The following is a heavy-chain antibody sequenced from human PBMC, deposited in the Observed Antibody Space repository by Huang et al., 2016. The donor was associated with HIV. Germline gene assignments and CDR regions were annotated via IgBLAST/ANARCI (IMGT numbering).Heavy chain of an antibody. V-gene: IGHV3-48*01. CDR2: ISGTSINI. Sequence: EVQLVESGGALVQPGGSLKLSCVVSGFDFSKYSMNWVRQAPGNGLGWVSYISGTSINIYYADSVKGRFTISRDNAKNSVFLQMRSLRAEDTALYYCARTEMEYYYGSSGYYPDYWGQGTQVTVSS. CDR1: GFDFSKYS. D-gene: IGHD3-22*01. J-gene: IGHJ4*02. CDR3: ARTEMEYYYGSSGYYPDY.